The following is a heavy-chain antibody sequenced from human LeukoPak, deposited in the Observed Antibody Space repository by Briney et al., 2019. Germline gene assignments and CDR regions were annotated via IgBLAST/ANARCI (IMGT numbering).Heavy chain of an antibody. J-gene: IGHJ4*02. D-gene: IGHD1-26*01. CDR2: ISSSSICI. CDR3: ARSIVGATKGGIDY. V-gene: IGHV3-21*01. Sequence: GGSLRLSCVVSGFTFSSHSMNWVRQAPGKGLEWVSSISSSSICIYYADSLKGRFTISRDNAKNSLYLQMNSLRAEDTAVYYCARSIVGATKGGIDYWGQGTLVTVSS. CDR1: GFTFSSHS.